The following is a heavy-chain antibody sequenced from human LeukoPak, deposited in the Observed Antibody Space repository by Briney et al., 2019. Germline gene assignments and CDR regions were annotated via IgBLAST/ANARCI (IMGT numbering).Heavy chain of an antibody. Sequence: SETLSLTCAVYGGSFSGYYWSWIRQPPGKGLEWIGEINHSGSTNSNPSLKSRVTISVDTSKNQFSLKLSSVTAADTAVYYCARASLTFSASDYWGQGTLVTVSS. CDR3: ARASLTFSASDY. D-gene: IGHD4/OR15-4a*01. CDR2: INHSGST. V-gene: IGHV4-34*01. J-gene: IGHJ4*02. CDR1: GGSFSGYY.